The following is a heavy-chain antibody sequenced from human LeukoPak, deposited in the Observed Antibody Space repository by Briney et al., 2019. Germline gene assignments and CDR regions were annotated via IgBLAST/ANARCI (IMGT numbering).Heavy chain of an antibody. CDR3: ARDTIDVDIVATIQYFDY. D-gene: IGHD5-12*01. Sequence: GGSLRLSCAASGFTFSSYWMHWVRQAPGKGLEWVSRINSDGSRTTYADSVKGRFTISRDNAKNTLYLQMNSLRAEDTAVYYCARDTIDVDIVATIQYFDYWGQGTLVTVSS. J-gene: IGHJ4*02. V-gene: IGHV3-74*01. CDR2: INSDGSRT. CDR1: GFTFSSYW.